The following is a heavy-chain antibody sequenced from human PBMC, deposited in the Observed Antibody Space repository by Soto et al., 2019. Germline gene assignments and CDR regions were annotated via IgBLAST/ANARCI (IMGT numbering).Heavy chain of an antibody. V-gene: IGHV3-30*18. CDR1: GFTFSLYG. J-gene: IGHJ4*02. CDR2: ISYDGRNK. CDR3: AKGGDSTLLRWQYFDN. Sequence: QVQLVESGGDVIHSGKSLRLSCPVSGFTFSLYGMHWIRQAPGKGLARVAFISYDGRNKYYADSVKGRFTISRDNSKDPLSLQRDSLRTEEKAVYYCAKGGDSTLLRWQYFDNWGQGTQVTVSS. D-gene: IGHD3-16*01.